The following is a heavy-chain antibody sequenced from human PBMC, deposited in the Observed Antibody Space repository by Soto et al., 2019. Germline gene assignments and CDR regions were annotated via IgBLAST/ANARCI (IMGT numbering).Heavy chain of an antibody. Sequence: QVQLVGSGGGVVQPGRSLRLSCEASGFSFSSHGMHWVRQAPGKGLEWLAVISYDGNNKYYADSVKGRFSISRDNYKNTLYLPMNSLRAEDTAVYYCANDPLPTTITAPWFDPWGKGTLVTVSS. CDR2: ISYDGNNK. CDR1: GFSFSSHG. V-gene: IGHV3-30*18. CDR3: ANDPLPTTITAPWFDP. D-gene: IGHD4-4*01. J-gene: IGHJ5*02.